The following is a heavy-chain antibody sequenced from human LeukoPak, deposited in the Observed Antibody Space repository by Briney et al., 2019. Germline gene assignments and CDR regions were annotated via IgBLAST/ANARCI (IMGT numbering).Heavy chain of an antibody. CDR1: GGSISSGGYS. D-gene: IGHD3-22*01. CDR2: IYHSGST. V-gene: IGHV4-30-2*01. J-gene: IGHJ5*02. Sequence: SETLSLTCAVSGGSISSGGYSWSWIRQPPGKGLEWIGYIYHSGSTYYNPSLKSRVTILVDRSKNQFSLKLSSVTAADTAVYYCASFDSSQFDPWGQGTLVTVSS. CDR3: ASFDSSQFDP.